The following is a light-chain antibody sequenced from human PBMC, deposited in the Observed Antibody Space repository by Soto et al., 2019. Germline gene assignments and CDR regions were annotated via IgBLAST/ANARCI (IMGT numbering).Light chain of an antibody. Sequence: DVVMTQSPLSLPVTLGQPASISCRSSQSLVYSDGNTFLNWFQQRPGQSPRRLIYKVSNRDSGVPDRFSGRGAGTNFTLKISRVEAEDVGVYYCMQGTRSPPTFGHGTKVEIK. CDR3: MQGTRSPPT. CDR2: KVS. J-gene: IGKJ1*01. CDR1: QSLVYSDGNTF. V-gene: IGKV2-30*01.